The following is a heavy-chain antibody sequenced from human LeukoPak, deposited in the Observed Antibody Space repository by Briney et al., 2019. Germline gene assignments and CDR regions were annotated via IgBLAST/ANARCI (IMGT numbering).Heavy chain of an antibody. CDR2: IFPRGGEI. D-gene: IGHD2-8*02. CDR3: ATYRQVLLPFES. J-gene: IGHJ4*02. CDR1: GFTFSTFA. V-gene: IGHV3-23*01. Sequence: PGGSLRLSCAASGFTFSTFAMIWVRQPPGKGLEWVSSIFPRGGEIHYADSVRGRFPISRANSKSTLSLQMNSLRAEDTAIYYCATYRQVLLPFESWGQGTLVTVSS.